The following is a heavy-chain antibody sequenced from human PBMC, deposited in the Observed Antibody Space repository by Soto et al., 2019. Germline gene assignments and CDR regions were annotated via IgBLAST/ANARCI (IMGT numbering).Heavy chain of an antibody. D-gene: IGHD6-13*01. CDR2: IKQDGSEK. J-gene: IGHJ6*04. CDR1: GFTFSSYW. CDR3: AIARRKGETQQHLVVNYHEVDV. Sequence: GGSLRLSCAASGFTFSSYWMSWVRQAPGKGLEWVANIKQDGSEKYYVDSVKGRFTISRDNAKNSLYLQMNSLRAKDTAVYYCAIARRKGETQQHLVVNYHEVDVWGNWTTVTNSS. V-gene: IGHV3-7*01.